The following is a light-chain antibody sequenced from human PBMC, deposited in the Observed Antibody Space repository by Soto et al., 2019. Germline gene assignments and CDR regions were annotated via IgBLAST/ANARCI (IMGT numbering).Light chain of an antibody. CDR3: QQYGSSRPTT. CDR2: GAS. V-gene: IGKV3-20*01. Sequence: EFVLTQSPGTLSLSPGERATLSCRASEYVPSNFLAWYQQRPGQAPRLLIYGASIRATGIPDRFSGSGSGTDFTLSISRLEPEDFAMYYCQQYGSSRPTTFGQGTRLEIK. J-gene: IGKJ5*01. CDR1: EYVPSNF.